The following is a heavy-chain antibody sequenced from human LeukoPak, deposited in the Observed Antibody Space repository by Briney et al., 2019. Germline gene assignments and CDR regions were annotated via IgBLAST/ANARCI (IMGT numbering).Heavy chain of an antibody. CDR1: GGSISSGGYF. Sequence: SETLSLTCTVSGGSISSGGYFWDWIRQPPGRGLELIGNIYHSGSTYHNPSLKSRVTISVDTSKNQFSLKLSSVTAADTAVYYCARRYSGYEYFDYWGQGTLVTVSS. J-gene: IGHJ4*02. D-gene: IGHD5-12*01. CDR3: ARRYSGYEYFDY. V-gene: IGHV4-31*03. CDR2: IYHSGST.